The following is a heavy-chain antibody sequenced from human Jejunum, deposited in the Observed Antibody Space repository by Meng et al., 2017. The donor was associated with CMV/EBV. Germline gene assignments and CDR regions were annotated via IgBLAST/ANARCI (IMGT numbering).Heavy chain of an antibody. Sequence: TVSKYWMSWVRQAPGKGLEWVANIKQDGSEKYYVDSVKGRFTISRDNAKNSLYLQMNSLRAEDTAVYYCARGREEGFLEWLLTFDYWGQGTLVTVSS. V-gene: IGHV3-7*01. CDR1: TVSKYW. J-gene: IGHJ4*02. CDR2: IKQDGSEK. CDR3: ARGREEGFLEWLLTFDY. D-gene: IGHD3-3*01.